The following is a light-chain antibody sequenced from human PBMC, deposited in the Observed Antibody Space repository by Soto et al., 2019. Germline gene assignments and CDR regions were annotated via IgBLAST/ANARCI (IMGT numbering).Light chain of an antibody. V-gene: IGKV3-20*01. Sequence: IVLTQSPRTLSLSPGERATLSCRASQSVTTSYFAWYQQKPGQAPRLLIYGASSRATGIPDRFSGSGSGTDFTLTISSLEPEDFAVYYCQQYDNLRTFGQGTRLEIK. CDR2: GAS. CDR1: QSVTTSY. CDR3: QQYDNLRT. J-gene: IGKJ5*01.